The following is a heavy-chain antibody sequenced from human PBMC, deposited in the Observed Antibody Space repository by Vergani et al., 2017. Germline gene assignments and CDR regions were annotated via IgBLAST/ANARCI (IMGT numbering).Heavy chain of an antibody. CDR1: GFRFDQFG. Sequence: EVELVDSGGKVVRPGGSLRLSCVASGFRFDQFGMMWVRQSPGKGPEWVAGISFNGLTVGYSESVEGRFTISRDNAKNTVFLQMNNLRADDAGVYYCVRTEYCTGIACNTRFDSWGQGALVTVSS. J-gene: IGHJ5*01. V-gene: IGHV3-20*04. CDR2: ISFNGLTV. D-gene: IGHD2-8*02. CDR3: VRTEYCTGIACNTRFDS.